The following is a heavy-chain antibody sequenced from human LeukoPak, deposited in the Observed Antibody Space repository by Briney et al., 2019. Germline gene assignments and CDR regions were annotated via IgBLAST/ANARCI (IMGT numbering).Heavy chain of an antibody. CDR3: ARAGGYGDYSRYWFDP. J-gene: IGHJ5*02. V-gene: IGHV4-4*02. CDR2: IYHSGST. Sequence: SETLSLTCAVSGGSISSSNWWSWVRQPPGKGLEWIGEIYHSGSTNYNPSLKSRVTISVDKSKNQFSLKLSSVTAADTAVYYCARAGGYGDYSRYWFDPWGQGTLVTVSS. CDR1: GGSISSSNW. D-gene: IGHD4-17*01.